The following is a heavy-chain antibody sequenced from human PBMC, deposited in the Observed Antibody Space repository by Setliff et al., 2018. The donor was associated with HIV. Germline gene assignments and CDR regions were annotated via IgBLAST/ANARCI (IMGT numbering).Heavy chain of an antibody. V-gene: IGHV1-18*01. CDR1: GYTFTSYG. Sequence: ASVKVSCKASGYTFTSYGISWVRQAHGQGLEWMGSIRAYNGNTNYAQKFQGRVTITADKSTSTIYMELSSLRSDDTAVYYCARGQGVHFWVNDAFDIWGQGTMVTVSS. D-gene: IGHD3-10*01. CDR2: IRAYNGNT. CDR3: ARGQGVHFWVNDAFDI. J-gene: IGHJ3*02.